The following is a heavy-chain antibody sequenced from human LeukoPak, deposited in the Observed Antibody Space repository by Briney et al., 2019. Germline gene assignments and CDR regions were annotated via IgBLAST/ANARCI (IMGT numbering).Heavy chain of an antibody. CDR1: GGTFSCSA. Sequence: SVKVSCKTSGGTFSCSAITWVRQAPGQGLEWMGRIVPVLNITTYAQKFQGSVTITADTSTSTVYMELSSLRSEETAVYYCARDQGLTAPPPYGLDVWGQGTTVIVSS. V-gene: IGHV1-69*04. CDR3: ARDQGLTAPPPYGLDV. CDR2: IVPVLNIT. D-gene: IGHD5-18*01. J-gene: IGHJ6*02.